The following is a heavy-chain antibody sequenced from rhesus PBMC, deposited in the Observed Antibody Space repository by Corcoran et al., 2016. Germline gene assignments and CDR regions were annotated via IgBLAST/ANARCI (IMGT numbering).Heavy chain of an antibody. CDR2: IDGGSGST. J-gene: IGHJ4*01. Sequence: QVQLPESGPGVVKPSETLSLTCAASGGSISSSWWGWLRQHPGKGLEWIGQIDGGSGSTSYNPSLKSRVTISSDTSKNQFSLKLSSVTAADTAVYYCAKALRWGLIDYWGQGVLVTVSS. V-gene: IGHV4-147*01. CDR3: AKALRWGLIDY. D-gene: IGHD1-44*01. CDR1: GGSISSSW.